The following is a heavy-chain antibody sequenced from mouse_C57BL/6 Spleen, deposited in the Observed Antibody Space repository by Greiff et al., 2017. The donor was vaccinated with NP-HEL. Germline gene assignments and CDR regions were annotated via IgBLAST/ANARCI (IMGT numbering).Heavy chain of an antibody. J-gene: IGHJ4*01. Sequence: EVKLMESGGGLVKPGGSLKLSCAASGFTFSDYGMHWVRQAPEKGLEWVAYISSGSSTIYYADTVKGRFTISRDNAKNTLFLQMTSLRSEDTAMYYCASEIYYDYDGYAMDYWGQGTSVTVSS. D-gene: IGHD2-4*01. CDR2: ISSGSSTI. CDR1: GFTFSDYG. CDR3: ASEIYYDYDGYAMDY. V-gene: IGHV5-17*01.